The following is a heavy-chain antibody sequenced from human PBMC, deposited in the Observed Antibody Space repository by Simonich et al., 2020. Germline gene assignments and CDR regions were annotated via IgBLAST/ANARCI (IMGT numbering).Heavy chain of an antibody. CDR1: GYSISSGYY. V-gene: IGHV4-38-2*01. CDR3: ARLAPGYSGSYPEYFQH. D-gene: IGHD1-26*01. Sequence: QVQLQESGPGLVKPSETLSLTCAVSGYSISSGYYWGGIRHPPGKGLEWIGSIYHSGSTDYNPSLKSRVTISVDTSKNQFSLKLSSVTAADTAVYYCARLAPGYSGSYPEYFQHWGQGTLVTVSS. J-gene: IGHJ1*01. CDR2: IYHSGST.